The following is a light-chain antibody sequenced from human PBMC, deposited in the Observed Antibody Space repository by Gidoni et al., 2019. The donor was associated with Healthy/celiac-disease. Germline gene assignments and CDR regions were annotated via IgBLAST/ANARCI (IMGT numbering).Light chain of an antibody. V-gene: IGKV3-15*01. CDR3: QQYNTWPVPMYT. CDR1: QSVSSN. J-gene: IGKJ2*01. Sequence: ERVMTQAPATLSVSPGERATLSCRASQSVSSNLAWYQQKPGQAHRLLIYGASTRPTGIPARFSGSVSGTAFTLTIGSLQSEDFAVYYCQQYNTWPVPMYTFGQGTKLEIK. CDR2: GAS.